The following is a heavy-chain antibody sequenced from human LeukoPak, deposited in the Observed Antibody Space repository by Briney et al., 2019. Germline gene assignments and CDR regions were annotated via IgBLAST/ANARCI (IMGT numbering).Heavy chain of an antibody. CDR2: MNPNSGNT. Sequence: ASVKVSCKASGYTFTSYDINWVRQATGQGLEWMGWMNPNSGNTGYAQKFQGRVTITRNTSISTAYMELSSLRSEDTAVYYCASGNSSSWYGHNDNNWFDPWGQGTLVTVSS. D-gene: IGHD6-13*01. J-gene: IGHJ5*02. V-gene: IGHV1-8*03. CDR1: GYTFTSYD. CDR3: ASGNSSSWYGHNDNNWFDP.